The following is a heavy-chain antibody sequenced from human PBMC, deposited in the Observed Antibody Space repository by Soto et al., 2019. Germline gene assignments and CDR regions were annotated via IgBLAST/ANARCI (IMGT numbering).Heavy chain of an antibody. Sequence: QVQLVESGGGVVQPGRSLRLSCAASGFTFSSYAMHWVRQAPGKGLEWVAVSSYDGNKKYYGDSVEGRFTISRDNSKNTLYLQLNSLRPEDTAVYYCAKESISVTGYYYYGMDVWGQGTTVTVSS. CDR3: AKESISVTGYYYYGMDV. J-gene: IGHJ6*02. V-gene: IGHV3-30*18. CDR1: GFTFSSYA. D-gene: IGHD6-19*01. CDR2: SSYDGNKK.